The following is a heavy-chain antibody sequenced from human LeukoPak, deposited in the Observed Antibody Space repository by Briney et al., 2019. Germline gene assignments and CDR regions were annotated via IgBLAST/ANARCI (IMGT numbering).Heavy chain of an antibody. CDR1: GGSISSSSYY. D-gene: IGHD3-22*01. J-gene: IGHJ4*02. CDR3: ARDTYYESSGYYEDYFDS. CDR2: IHHSGTT. Sequence: ETLSLTCTVSGGSISSSSYYWSWIRQPPGKGLEWIGYIHHSGTTNSNPSLKFRVTISVDTSKNQFSLRLSSVTAADTAVYYCARDTYYESSGYYEDYFDSWGQGTLVTVSS. V-gene: IGHV4-61*01.